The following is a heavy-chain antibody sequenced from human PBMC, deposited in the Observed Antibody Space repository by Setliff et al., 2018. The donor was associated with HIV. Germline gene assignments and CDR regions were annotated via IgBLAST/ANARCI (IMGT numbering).Heavy chain of an antibody. CDR2: INPSDGST. CDR3: ARRGFGRYFDY. V-gene: IGHV1-46*04. Sequence: ASVKVSCKASGYTFTNFFMHWVRQAPGQGLEWMGIINPSDGSTTYAQKLQGRVTMTSDTSTSTVYMELSSLKSEDTAMYYCARRGFGRYFDYWGQGTLVTVSS. J-gene: IGHJ4*02. CDR1: GYTFTNFF. D-gene: IGHD3-16*01.